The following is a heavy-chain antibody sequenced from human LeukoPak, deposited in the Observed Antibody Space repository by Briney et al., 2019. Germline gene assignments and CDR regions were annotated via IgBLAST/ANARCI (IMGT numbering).Heavy chain of an antibody. CDR1: GFTFSSSA. J-gene: IGHJ6*02. Sequence: GGSLRLSCAASGFTFSSSAMSWVRQAPGKGLEWVSAISNNGGYTYYADSVQGRFTISRDNSKSTLCLQMNSLRAEDTAVYYCASDYSHYYYYYGMDVWGQGTTVTVSS. CDR2: ISNNGGYT. V-gene: IGHV3-23*01. CDR3: ASDYSHYYYYYGMDV. D-gene: IGHD4-11*01.